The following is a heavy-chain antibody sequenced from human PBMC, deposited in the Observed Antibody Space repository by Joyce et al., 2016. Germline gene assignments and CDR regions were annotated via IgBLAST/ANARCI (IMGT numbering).Heavy chain of an antibody. Sequence: EVYLVESGGGLVQPGGSLRFSCAASGFSFRYFWLDWVRQAPGKGLGWVAKINEDGSEKNYMDSLRGRFTISRDNAKNSVDLQINSLRVEDTAVYYCTRGSGTGWFDPWGQGTLVTVSS. V-gene: IGHV3-7*03. CDR3: TRGSGTGWFDP. CDR2: INEDGSEK. D-gene: IGHD6-13*01. CDR1: GFSFRYFW. J-gene: IGHJ5*02.